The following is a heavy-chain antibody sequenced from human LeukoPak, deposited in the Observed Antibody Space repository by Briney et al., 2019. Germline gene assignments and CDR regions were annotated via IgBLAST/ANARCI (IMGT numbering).Heavy chain of an antibody. CDR2: IYYSGST. CDR1: GGSISSSSYY. D-gene: IGHD3-9*01. V-gene: IGHV4-39*07. J-gene: IGHJ3*02. CDR3: ARWAPDNWYYDMLTGYRDAFDI. Sequence: PSETLSLTCTVSGGSISSSSYYWGWIRQPPGKGLEWIGSIYYSGSTYYNPSLKRRVTISVDTSKKQFSLKLSSVTAADTAVYYCARWAPDNWYYDMLTGYRDAFDIWGQGTMVTVSS.